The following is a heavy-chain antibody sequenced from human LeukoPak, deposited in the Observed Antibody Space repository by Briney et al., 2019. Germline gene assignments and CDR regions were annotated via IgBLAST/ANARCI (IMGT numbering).Heavy chain of an antibody. V-gene: IGHV1-2*02. Sequence: ASVKVSCKASGYTFTGYYMHWVRQAPGQGLEWMGWINPNSGGTNYAQKFQGRVTMTRDTPISTAYMELSRLRSDDTAVYYCARLNWGSSHDFDYWGQGTLVTVSS. CDR1: GYTFTGYY. CDR2: INPNSGGT. CDR3: ARLNWGSSHDFDY. J-gene: IGHJ4*02. D-gene: IGHD7-27*01.